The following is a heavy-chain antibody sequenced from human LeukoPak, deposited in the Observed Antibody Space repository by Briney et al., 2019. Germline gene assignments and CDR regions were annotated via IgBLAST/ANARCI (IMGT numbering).Heavy chain of an antibody. CDR1: GFTFSSYA. D-gene: IGHD3-22*01. Sequence: PGGSLRLSCAASGFTFSSYAMSWVRQAPGKGLERVSAISGSGGSTYYADSVKGRFTISRDNSKNTLYLQMNSLRAEDTAVYYCAKGPSMIVVPSRGPTAPIDYWGQGTLATVSS. CDR2: ISGSGGST. J-gene: IGHJ4*02. V-gene: IGHV3-23*01. CDR3: AKGPSMIVVPSRGPTAPIDY.